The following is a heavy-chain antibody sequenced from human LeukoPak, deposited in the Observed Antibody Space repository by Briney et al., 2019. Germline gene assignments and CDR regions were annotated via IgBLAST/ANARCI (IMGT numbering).Heavy chain of an antibody. CDR3: ARLGSSSWYGYFDY. V-gene: IGHV4-4*07. CDR2: IYTSGST. CDR1: GGSISSYY. Sequence: SETLSLTCTVSGGSISSYYWSWIRQPAGKGLEWIGRIYTSGSTNYNPSLKSRVTMSVDTSKNQFSLKLSSVTAADTAVYYCARLGSSSWYGYFDYSRQGTLVTVSS. J-gene: IGHJ4*02. D-gene: IGHD6-13*01.